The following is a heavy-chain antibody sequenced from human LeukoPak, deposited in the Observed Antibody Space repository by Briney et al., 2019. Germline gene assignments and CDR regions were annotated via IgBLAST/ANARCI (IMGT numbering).Heavy chain of an antibody. Sequence: GGSLRLSCAASGFTFSSYSMNWVRQAPGKGLEWVSYISSSSSTIYYADSVKGRFTISRDNAKNSLYLQMNSLRAEDTAVYYCARDGGAVRYYYGSGSRTTFDYWGQGTLVTVSS. J-gene: IGHJ4*02. CDR2: ISSSSSTI. CDR1: GFTFSSYS. D-gene: IGHD3-10*01. CDR3: ARDGGAVRYYYGSGSRTTFDY. V-gene: IGHV3-48*04.